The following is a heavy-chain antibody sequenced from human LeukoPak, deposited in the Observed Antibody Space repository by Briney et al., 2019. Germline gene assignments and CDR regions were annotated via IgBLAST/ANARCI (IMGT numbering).Heavy chain of an antibody. Sequence: SETLSLTCTVSGGSISSGSYYWSWIRQPPGKGLEWIGSIFHSGSTYYNPSLKSRVTISVDMSKNQFSLKLNSVTAADTAVYYCARVGYGDYRIDYWGQGTLVTVSS. CDR2: IFHSGST. CDR3: ARVGYGDYRIDY. J-gene: IGHJ4*02. CDR1: GGSISSGSYY. V-gene: IGHV4-39*07. D-gene: IGHD4-17*01.